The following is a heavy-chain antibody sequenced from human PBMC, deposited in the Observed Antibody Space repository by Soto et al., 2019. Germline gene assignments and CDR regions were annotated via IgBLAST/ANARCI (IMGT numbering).Heavy chain of an antibody. D-gene: IGHD4-17*01. V-gene: IGHV1-18*01. Sequence: QVDLVQSGAEVKKPGASVKVSCKASGYSFTTDGISRVRQAPGQGLEWMGWISTYNGNTKYAQKFQGRVTMTTDTSTSTAYMELRSLISDDTAVYYCARGPNYGSNSGFLLFVDPFKYWGQGTLVTVSS. CDR1: GYSFTTDG. CDR3: ARGPNYGSNSGFLLFVDPFKY. J-gene: IGHJ4*02. CDR2: ISTYNGNT.